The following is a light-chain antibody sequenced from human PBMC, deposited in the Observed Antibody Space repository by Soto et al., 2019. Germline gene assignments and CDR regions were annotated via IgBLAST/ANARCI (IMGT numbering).Light chain of an antibody. Sequence: DIQMTQSPSSVSASVGDRVTITCRASQDIDSGLAWYQQKPGKAPRLLMNTASTLQSGVPSRFSGSGSGTEFTLTITSLQPEDFATYYCQQGKSFPLTFGPGTRLDIK. CDR2: TAS. CDR3: QQGKSFPLT. V-gene: IGKV1-12*01. J-gene: IGKJ5*01. CDR1: QDIDSG.